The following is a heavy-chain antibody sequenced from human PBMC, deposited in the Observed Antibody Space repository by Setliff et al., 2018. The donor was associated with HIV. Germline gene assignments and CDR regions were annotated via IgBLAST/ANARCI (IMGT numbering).Heavy chain of an antibody. Sequence: GGSLRLSCAASGFPFSSSNMHWVRQAPGKGLEWISYIGSGGRTIYYADSVKGRFTISRDNAKNSLYLQMNSLRAEDTAVYYCARAEVAMVRGNDYWGQGTLVTVPQ. CDR1: GFPFSSSN. CDR2: IGSGGRTI. V-gene: IGHV3-48*03. D-gene: IGHD3-10*01. CDR3: ARAEVAMVRGNDY. J-gene: IGHJ4*02.